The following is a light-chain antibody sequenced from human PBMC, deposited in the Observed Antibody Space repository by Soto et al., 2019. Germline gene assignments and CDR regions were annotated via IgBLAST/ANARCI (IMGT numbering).Light chain of an antibody. CDR3: QQLTDWPPQWT. Sequence: EIVMTQSPATLSVSPGGRATLSCRAIQSISDTLAWYQQKAGQAPRCLIYGASRRATGFPARFSGSGSGTDFTLTISSLEPEDFAVYYCQQLTDWPPQWTFGQGTKVDI. CDR2: GAS. CDR1: QSISDT. V-gene: IGKV3-15*01. J-gene: IGKJ1*01.